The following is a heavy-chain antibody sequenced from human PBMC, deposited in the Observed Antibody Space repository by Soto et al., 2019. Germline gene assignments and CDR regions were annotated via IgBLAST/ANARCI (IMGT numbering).Heavy chain of an antibody. CDR1: GGSISSYY. D-gene: IGHD6-13*01. V-gene: IGHV4-59*01. CDR3: ARGERGIAAAGYYFDY. Sequence: QVQLQESGPGLVKPSETLSLTCTVSGGSISSYYWSWIRQPPGKGLEWIGYIYYSGSTNYNPSLKSRVTISXXPXKXPFSLKLSSVTAADTAVYYCARGERGIAAAGYYFDYWGQGTLVTVSS. J-gene: IGHJ4*02. CDR2: IYYSGST.